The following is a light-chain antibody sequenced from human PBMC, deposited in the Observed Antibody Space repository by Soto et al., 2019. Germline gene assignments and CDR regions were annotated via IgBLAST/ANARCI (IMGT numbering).Light chain of an antibody. J-gene: IGKJ1*01. V-gene: IGKV1-5*01. CDR2: DVS. Sequence: IQMTQSPSILSASVGDRVTMTCRASQTISSWLAWYQQKPGKAPKLLIYDVSSLESGVPSRFSGSGSGTEFTLTICSLQPDDIATYYCQQYDTCWTFGQGAKVDIK. CDR3: QQYDTCWT. CDR1: QTISSW.